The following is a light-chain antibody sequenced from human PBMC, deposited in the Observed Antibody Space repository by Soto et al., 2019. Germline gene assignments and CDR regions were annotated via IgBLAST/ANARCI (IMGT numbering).Light chain of an antibody. CDR3: QQYNNWPQLT. Sequence: EVVLTQSPGTLSLSPGERATLPCRASQSVSFTYLAWYQQKPGQAPRLLIYAASTRATGIPARFIGNGSGTEFTLTISSLQSEDFAVYYCQQYNNWPQLTFGGRTKVAIK. V-gene: IGKV3D-15*01. J-gene: IGKJ4*01. CDR1: QSVSFTY. CDR2: AAS.